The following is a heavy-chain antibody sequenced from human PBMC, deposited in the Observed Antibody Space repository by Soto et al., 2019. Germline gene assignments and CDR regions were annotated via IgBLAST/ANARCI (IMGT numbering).Heavy chain of an antibody. D-gene: IGHD6-19*01. J-gene: IGHJ4*02. CDR1: GGSISSISDY. Sequence: PSETLSLTCTVSGGSISSISDYWGWISQPQVKGLEWIGSIYYSGSTYYNPSLKSRVTISVDTSKNQFSLKLSSVTAADTAVYYCARQGGQWLSFDYWGQGTLVTVSS. CDR2: IYYSGST. V-gene: IGHV4-39*01. CDR3: ARQGGQWLSFDY.